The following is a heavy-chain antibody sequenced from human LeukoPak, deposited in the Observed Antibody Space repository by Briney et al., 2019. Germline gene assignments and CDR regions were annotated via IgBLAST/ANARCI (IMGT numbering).Heavy chain of an antibody. V-gene: IGHV1-18*01. CDR2: ISAYNGNT. CDR1: GYTFTSYG. J-gene: IGHJ6*03. Sequence: ASEKVSCKASGYTFTSYGISWVRQAPRQGLEWMGWISAYNGNTNYAQNLQGRVTMTTDTSTSTAYMELRSLRSDDTAVYYCARRQGGSGLYYMDVWGKGTTVTVSS. D-gene: IGHD3-10*01. CDR3: ARRQGGSGLYYMDV.